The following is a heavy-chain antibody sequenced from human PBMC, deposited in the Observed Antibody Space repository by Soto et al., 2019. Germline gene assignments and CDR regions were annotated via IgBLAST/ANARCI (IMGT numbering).Heavy chain of an antibody. CDR2: IHHSGST. J-gene: IGHJ4*02. Sequence: QVQLQQWGAGLLKPSETLSLTCAVYGGSFSGYYWSWIRQPPGKGLEWIGEIHHSGSTNYNPTLTTPLTPSVDPSTPPFSLKLRSVTAADTAVYYCSRDSYDSSARPTIDYWGQGTLVTVSS. CDR1: GGSFSGYY. D-gene: IGHD3-22*01. V-gene: IGHV4-34*01. CDR3: SRDSYDSSARPTIDY.